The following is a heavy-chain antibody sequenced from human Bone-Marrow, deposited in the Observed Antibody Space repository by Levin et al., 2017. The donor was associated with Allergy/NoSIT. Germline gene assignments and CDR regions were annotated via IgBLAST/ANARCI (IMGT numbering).Heavy chain of an antibody. D-gene: IGHD2-21*01. CDR2: VYYSGYT. V-gene: IGHV4-39*07. J-gene: IGHJ4*02. CDR1: GGSISSSTYY. Sequence: PSETLSLTCTVSGGSISSSTYYWGWIRQPPGRGLEWIGNVYYSGYTYYSPSLKSRVTMSVDSSKNQFSLRLSSLTAADTAMYYCATDFGDYYFDFWGPGTLVTVSS. CDR3: ATDFGDYYFDF.